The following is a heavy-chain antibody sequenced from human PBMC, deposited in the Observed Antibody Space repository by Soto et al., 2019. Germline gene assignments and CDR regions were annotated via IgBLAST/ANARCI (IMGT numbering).Heavy chain of an antibody. CDR3: AKPGDIYEFWSGYYRTANYFDF. J-gene: IGHJ4*02. D-gene: IGHD3-3*01. V-gene: IGHV1-18*01. CDR1: DYIFSNYH. CDR2: ISGNNGNT. Sequence: QLQLVQSGAEVKRPGDSVKVSCKASDYIFSNYHINWARQAPGQGLEWMGSISGNNGNTQYAQMFQGRVTMTTDKSTNTLYMELKSLGSGDTAVYYCAKPGDIYEFWSGYYRTANYFDFWGQGSLVTVSS.